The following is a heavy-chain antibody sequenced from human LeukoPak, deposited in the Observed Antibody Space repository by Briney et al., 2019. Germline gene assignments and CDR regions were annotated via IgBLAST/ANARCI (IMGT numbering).Heavy chain of an antibody. CDR1: EFIFSGYE. Sequence: GGSLRLSCAASEFIFSGYEMNWVRQAPGKGLEWVSYISSSGSTIYYADSVKGRFTISRDNAKKSLYLQMNSLRAEDTAVYYCAKLGKTENHYGSGRFSYYYYMDVWGKGTTVTISS. J-gene: IGHJ6*03. D-gene: IGHD3-10*01. V-gene: IGHV3-48*03. CDR2: ISSSGSTI. CDR3: AKLGKTENHYGSGRFSYYYYMDV.